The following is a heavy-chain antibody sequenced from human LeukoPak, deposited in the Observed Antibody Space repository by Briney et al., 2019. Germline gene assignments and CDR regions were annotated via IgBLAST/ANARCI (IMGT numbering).Heavy chain of an antibody. V-gene: IGHV3-7*03. CDR3: AKGDFYGSGRDYYYYMDV. D-gene: IGHD3-10*01. Sequence: GGSLRLSCAASGFTFSTYWVSWVRQAPGKGLEWVANIKQDGSEKYYADSVKGRFTISRDNSKNTLYLQMNSLRAEDTAVYNCAKGDFYGSGRDYYYYMDVWGKGTTVTISS. CDR1: GFTFSTYW. J-gene: IGHJ6*03. CDR2: IKQDGSEK.